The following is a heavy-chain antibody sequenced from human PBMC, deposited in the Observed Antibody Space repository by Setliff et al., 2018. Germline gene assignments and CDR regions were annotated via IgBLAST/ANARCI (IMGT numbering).Heavy chain of an antibody. CDR3: ARAAGYSSSWYHYYYGMDV. V-gene: IGHV4-39*01. J-gene: IGHJ6*02. Sequence: PSETLSLTCTVSGGSISSSRYYWGWIRQPPGKGLEWTGSINYSGSTYYNPSLKSRVTISVETSKNQFSLKLSSVTAADTAVYYCARAAGYSSSWYHYYYGMDVWGQGTTVTAP. D-gene: IGHD6-13*01. CDR2: INYSGST. CDR1: GGSISSSRYY.